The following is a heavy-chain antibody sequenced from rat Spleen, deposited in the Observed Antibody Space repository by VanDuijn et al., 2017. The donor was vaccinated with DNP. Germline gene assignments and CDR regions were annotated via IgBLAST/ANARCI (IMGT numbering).Heavy chain of an antibody. Sequence: EVQLVESGGGLVQPGRSLKLSCVVSGLTFSDYSMAWVRQAPKRGLEWVATIVYDGSGAYYGDSVTGRFTISRDNAKRTLYLQMNSLRSEDTATYYCARFDGYNYLYVMDVWGQGTSVTVSS. D-gene: IGHD4-1*01. V-gene: IGHV5-7*01. CDR2: IVYDGSGA. CDR3: ARFDGYNYLYVMDV. J-gene: IGHJ4*01. CDR1: GLTFSDYS.